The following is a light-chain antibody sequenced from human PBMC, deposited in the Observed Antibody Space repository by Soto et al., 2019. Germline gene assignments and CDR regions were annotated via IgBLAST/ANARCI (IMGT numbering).Light chain of an antibody. V-gene: IGKV3-15*01. Sequence: EIVMTQSPATLSVSPGERATLYCRANQSVSSNLAWYQQRPGQAPRLIIYGASTRATGVPVRFSGSGSGTDFTLTISSLQSEDFAVYYCQQYKNWPPMTFGQGTKVEIK. CDR1: QSVSSN. CDR3: QQYKNWPPMT. J-gene: IGKJ1*01. CDR2: GAS.